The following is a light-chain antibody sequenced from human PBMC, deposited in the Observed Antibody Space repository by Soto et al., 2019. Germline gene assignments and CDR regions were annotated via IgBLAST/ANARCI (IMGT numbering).Light chain of an antibody. Sequence: EIVMTQSPATLSVSPGERATLSCRASQSISSNLAWYQQKPGQGPRLLIYGASTRATGIPARFSGSGSGTEFTLTITSLQSEDIAVYYCQHYKSWPHTFGGGTKVEIK. CDR2: GAS. CDR3: QHYKSWPHT. J-gene: IGKJ4*01. CDR1: QSISSN. V-gene: IGKV3-15*01.